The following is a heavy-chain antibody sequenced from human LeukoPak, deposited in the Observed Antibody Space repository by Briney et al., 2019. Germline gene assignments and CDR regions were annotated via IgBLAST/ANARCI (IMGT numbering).Heavy chain of an antibody. CDR2: ISGSGGST. V-gene: IGHV3-23*01. J-gene: IGHJ4*02. CDR1: GFTFSSYA. Sequence: PGGSLRLSCAASGFTFSSYATSWVRQAPGKGLEWVSAISGSGGSTYYADSVKGRFTISRDNSKNTLYLQMNSLRAEDTAVYYCAKRNIVATRQYYFDYWGQGTLVTVSS. CDR3: AKRNIVATRQYYFDY. D-gene: IGHD5-12*01.